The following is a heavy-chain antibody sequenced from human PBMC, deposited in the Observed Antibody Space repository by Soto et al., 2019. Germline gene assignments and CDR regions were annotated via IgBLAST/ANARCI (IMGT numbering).Heavy chain of an antibody. J-gene: IGHJ4*02. CDR2: IWYDGSNK. CDR3: ARDQIGSGYDLRDY. V-gene: IGHV3-33*01. Sequence: PGGSLRLSCAASGFTFSSYGMHWVRQAPGKGLEWVAVIWYDGSNKYYADSVKGRFTISRDNSKNTLYLQMNSLRAEDTAVYYCARDQIGSGYDLRDYWGQGTLVTVSS. CDR1: GFTFSSYG. D-gene: IGHD5-12*01.